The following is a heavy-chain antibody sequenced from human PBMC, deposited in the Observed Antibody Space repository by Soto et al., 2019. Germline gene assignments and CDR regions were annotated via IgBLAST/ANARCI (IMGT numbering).Heavy chain of an antibody. D-gene: IGHD1-26*01. CDR3: TRGLFSGSSYSGGWYYFDS. Sequence: SLPLPDTYTVAEGNIGDHCGRWIRQTPGKGLQWIGQINHSGSSIYNPSLKNRVTISTMSNNKFSLELSSVTAADTAVYYCTRGLFSGSSYSGGWYYFDSWGQGTMVNAPQ. CDR1: EGNIGDHC. J-gene: IGHJ4*02. CDR2: INHSGSS. V-gene: IGHV4-34*01.